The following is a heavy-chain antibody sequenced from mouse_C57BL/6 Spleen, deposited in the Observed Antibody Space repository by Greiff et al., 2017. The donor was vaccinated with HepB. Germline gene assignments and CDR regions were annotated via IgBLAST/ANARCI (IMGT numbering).Heavy chain of an antibody. CDR1: GYTFTDYY. V-gene: IGHV1-19*01. CDR2: INPYNGGT. J-gene: IGHJ1*03. CDR3: ARAYGSSLGYFDV. Sequence: DVQLQESGPVLVKPGASVKMSCKASGYTFTDYYMNWVKQSHGKSLEWIGVINPYNGGTSYNQKFKGKATLTVDKSSSTAYMELNSLTSEDSAVYYCARAYGSSLGYFDVWGTGTTVTVSS. D-gene: IGHD1-1*01.